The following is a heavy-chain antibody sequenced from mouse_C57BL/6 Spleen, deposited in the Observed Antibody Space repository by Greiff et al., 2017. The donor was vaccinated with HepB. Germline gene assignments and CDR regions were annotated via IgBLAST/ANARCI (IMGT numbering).Heavy chain of an antibody. CDR3: ARSGTTVVATYYYAMDY. CDR2: IYPRSGNT. CDR1: GYTFTSYG. V-gene: IGHV1-81*01. J-gene: IGHJ4*01. D-gene: IGHD1-1*01. Sequence: VQLVESGAELARPGASVKLSCKASGYTFTSYGISWVKQRTGQGLEWIGEIYPRSGNTYYNEKFKGKATLTADKSSSTAYMELRSLTSEDSAVYFCARSGTTVVATYYYAMDYWGQGTSVTVSS.